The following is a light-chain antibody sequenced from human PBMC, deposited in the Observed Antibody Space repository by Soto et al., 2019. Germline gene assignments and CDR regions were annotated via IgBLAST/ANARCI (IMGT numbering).Light chain of an antibody. V-gene: IGKV1-39*01. Sequence: DIQVTQSPSSLSASVGDRVTITCRASQNIFTYLNWYQQRPGQAPNLLIYATPNLQSGVPSRFSGSGSGTDFTLTISSLQPEDFATYYCQHSYSSPTFGQGTKVDIK. CDR3: QHSYSSPT. CDR2: ATP. CDR1: QNIFTY. J-gene: IGKJ2*01.